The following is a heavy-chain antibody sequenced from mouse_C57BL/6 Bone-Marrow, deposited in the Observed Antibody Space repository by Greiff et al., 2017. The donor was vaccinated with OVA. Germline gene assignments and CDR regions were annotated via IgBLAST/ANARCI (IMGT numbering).Heavy chain of an antibody. CDR3: AIPYYGSKGY. D-gene: IGHD1-1*01. Sequence: QVQLQQPGAELVKPGASVKVSCKASGYTFTSYWLHWVKQRPGQGLEWIGRIHPSDSDTNYNQKFKGKATLTVDTSSSTASMQLRSLTSEYSAVNDCAIPYYGSKGYWGQGTTLTVSS. J-gene: IGHJ2*01. V-gene: IGHV1-74*01. CDR2: IHPSDSDT. CDR1: GYTFTSYW.